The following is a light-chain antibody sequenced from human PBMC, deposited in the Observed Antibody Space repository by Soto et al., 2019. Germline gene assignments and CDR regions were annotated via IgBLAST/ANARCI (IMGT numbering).Light chain of an antibody. CDR3: QHDDKYST. CDR1: QTISVS. Sequence: IQMTQSPSTLSASVGDTVTITCRASQTISVSLAWYRQKPGKAPNLLIYDASTLQEGVPSRFSGSGSGSEFTLSVTGLQPDDVATYYCQHDDKYSTFGHGTKVDVK. CDR2: DAS. V-gene: IGKV1-5*01. J-gene: IGKJ1*01.